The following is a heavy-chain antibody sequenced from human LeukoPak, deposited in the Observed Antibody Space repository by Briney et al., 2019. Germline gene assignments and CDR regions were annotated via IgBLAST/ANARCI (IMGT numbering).Heavy chain of an antibody. CDR2: ISYDGSNK. V-gene: IGHV3-30-3*01. J-gene: IGHJ3*02. CDR3: ARVRRRYYYDSSGLRDAFDI. D-gene: IGHD3-22*01. Sequence: GGSLRLSGAASGFTFSSYAMHWVRQAPGKGLEWVAVISYDGSNKYYADSVKGRFTISRDNSKNTLYLQMNSLRAEDTAVYYCARVRRRYYYDSSGLRDAFDIWGQGTMVTVSS. CDR1: GFTFSSYA.